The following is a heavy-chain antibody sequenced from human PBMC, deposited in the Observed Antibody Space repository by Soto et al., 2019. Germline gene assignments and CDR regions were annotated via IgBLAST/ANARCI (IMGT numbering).Heavy chain of an antibody. CDR3: GRPHRTAAIVVVSRYYYGKDV. J-gene: IGHJ6*02. D-gene: IGHD2-21*01. CDR1: GYTFTSYG. Sequence: QVQLVQSGAEVKKPGASVKVSCKASGYTFTSYGISWVRQAPGQGLEWMGWISAYNGNTNYAQKLQGRVTMTTVTSTSRAHMELSSRRSDDKAVYYCGRPHRTAAIVVVSRYYYGKDVWGQRSTNTDSS. V-gene: IGHV1-18*01. CDR2: ISAYNGNT.